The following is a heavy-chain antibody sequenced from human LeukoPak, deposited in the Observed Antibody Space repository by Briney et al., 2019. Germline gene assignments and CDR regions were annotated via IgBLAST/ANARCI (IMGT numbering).Heavy chain of an antibody. V-gene: IGHV3-21*01. CDR1: GFTFSSYS. CDR3: AKIATSGSYYGGDAFDI. J-gene: IGHJ3*02. Sequence: PGGSLRLSCAASGFTFSSYSMNWVRQAPGKGLEWVSSISTSSIYIYYADSVKGRFTISRDNAKNSLFLQMNSLRAEDTAVYYCAKIATSGSYYGGDAFDIWGQGTMVTVSS. CDR2: ISTSSIYI. D-gene: IGHD1-26*01.